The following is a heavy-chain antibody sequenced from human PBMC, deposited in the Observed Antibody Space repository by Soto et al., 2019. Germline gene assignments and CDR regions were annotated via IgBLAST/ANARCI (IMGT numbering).Heavy chain of an antibody. CDR3: TRDDTPMGREWFDP. CDR2: ISGSSGGT. Sequence: ESGGGLVQPGGSLRLSCAASGFTFNSYAMNWVRRAPGKGLEWVSSISGSSGGTYYADSVKGRFTISRDNSKNMLFLQMNSLRAEDTAVYYCTRDDTPMGREWFDPWGQGTLVSVSS. CDR1: GFTFNSYA. J-gene: IGHJ5*02. D-gene: IGHD5-18*01. V-gene: IGHV3-23*01.